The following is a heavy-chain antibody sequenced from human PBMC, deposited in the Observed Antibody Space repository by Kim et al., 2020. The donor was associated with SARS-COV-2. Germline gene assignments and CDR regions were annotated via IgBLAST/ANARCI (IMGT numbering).Heavy chain of an antibody. V-gene: IGHV3-7*03. CDR3: ADGDYFDY. Sequence: GGSQRLSCAASGFPFSSYSMSWVRQAPGKGLEWVANIKEDGSEKNYVDSVKGRFTISRDNTKNSLYLQMNSLRAEDTAVYFCADGDYFDYWGQGTLVTVSS. D-gene: IGHD3-10*01. J-gene: IGHJ4*02. CDR1: GFPFSSYS. CDR2: IKEDGSEK.